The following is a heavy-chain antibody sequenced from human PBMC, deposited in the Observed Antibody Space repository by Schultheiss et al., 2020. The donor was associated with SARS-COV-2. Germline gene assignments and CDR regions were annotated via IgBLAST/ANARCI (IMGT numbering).Heavy chain of an antibody. CDR1: GFTFSSYD. Sequence: GGSLRLSCAASGFTFSSYDMHWVRQATGKGLEWVSAIGTAGDPYYPGSVKGRFTISRDNAMNSLYLQMNSLRDEDTAVYFCARYYASGGSDYWGRGTLVTVSS. J-gene: IGHJ4*02. CDR2: IGTAGDP. CDR3: ARYYASGGSDY. V-gene: IGHV3-13*05. D-gene: IGHD3-10*01.